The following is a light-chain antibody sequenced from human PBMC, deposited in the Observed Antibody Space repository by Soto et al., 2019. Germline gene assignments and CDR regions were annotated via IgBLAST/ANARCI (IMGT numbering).Light chain of an antibody. V-gene: IGKV3-11*01. CDR2: DAS. CDR3: QQRSNWPPLT. J-gene: IGKJ4*01. CDR1: QSVGSY. Sequence: EIVLTQSPATLSLSPGEGATFSCRASQSVGSYLAWYQQKPGQAPRLLIYDASNRATGIPARFSGSGSGTDFTLTISSLEPEDFAVYYCQQRSNWPPLTFGGGTKVEIK.